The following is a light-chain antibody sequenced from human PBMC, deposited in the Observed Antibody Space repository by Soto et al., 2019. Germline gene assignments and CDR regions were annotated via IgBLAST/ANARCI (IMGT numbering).Light chain of an antibody. CDR1: QSVTSTY. Sequence: ETVLTQSPGTLSLSPGERATLSCRASQSVTSTYLAWYQQKPGQAPRLLIYGASSRATGIPDRFSGSGSGTEFTLTISRLEPEDSAVYYCQQYSSSPYTFGQGTKLEIK. J-gene: IGKJ2*01. CDR3: QQYSSSPYT. V-gene: IGKV3-20*01. CDR2: GAS.